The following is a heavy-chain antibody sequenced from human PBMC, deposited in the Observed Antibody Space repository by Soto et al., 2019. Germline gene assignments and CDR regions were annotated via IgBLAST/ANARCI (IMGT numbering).Heavy chain of an antibody. CDR3: ARARRLRFLEWFYYYYGMDV. J-gene: IGHJ6*02. CDR2: INHSGST. CDR1: GGSFSGYY. V-gene: IGHV4-34*01. D-gene: IGHD3-3*01. Sequence: SETLSLTCAVYGGSFSGYYWSWIRQPPGKGLEWIGEINHSGSTNYNPSLKSRVTISVDTSKNQFSLKLSSVTAADTAVYYCARARRLRFLEWFYYYYGMDVWGQGTTVTVSS.